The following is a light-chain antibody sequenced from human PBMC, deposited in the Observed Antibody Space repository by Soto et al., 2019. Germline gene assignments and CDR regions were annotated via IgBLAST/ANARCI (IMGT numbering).Light chain of an antibody. CDR2: NNN. J-gene: IGLJ1*01. V-gene: IGLV1-44*01. CDR1: SSNIGSNP. Sequence: QSVLTQPPSASGTPGQRVTISCSGSSSNIGSNPVNWYQQLPGTAPKLLIYNNNQRPSGVPDRFAGSKSGTSASLAISGLQSGDEADYYCAAWDDSLNGLVFGTGTKLTVL. CDR3: AAWDDSLNGLV.